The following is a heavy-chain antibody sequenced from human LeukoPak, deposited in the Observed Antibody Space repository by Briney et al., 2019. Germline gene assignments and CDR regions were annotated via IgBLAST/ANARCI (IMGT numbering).Heavy chain of an antibody. V-gene: IGHV4-34*01. CDR1: GGSFSGYY. D-gene: IGHD5-18*01. CDR3: ARDRTQLWLRSNWFDP. J-gene: IGHJ5*02. Sequence: PSETLSLTCAVYGGSFSGYYCRWIRQPPGKGLEWIGEINHSGSTNYNPSLKSRVTISVDTSKNQFSLKLSSVTAADTAVYYCARDRTQLWLRSNWFDPWGQGTLVTVSS. CDR2: INHSGST.